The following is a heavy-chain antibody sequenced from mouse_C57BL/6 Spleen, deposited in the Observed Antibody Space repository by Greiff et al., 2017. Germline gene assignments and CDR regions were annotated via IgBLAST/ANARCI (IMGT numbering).Heavy chain of an antibody. CDR3: ARDDYGAWFAY. CDR1: GFTFSSYA. D-gene: IGHD2-4*01. CDR2: ISDGGSYT. J-gene: IGHJ3*01. V-gene: IGHV5-4*01. Sequence: EVKLAESGGGLVKPGGSLKLSCAASGFTFSSYAMSWVRQTPEKRLEWVATISDGGSYTYYPDNVKGRFTISRDNAKNNLYLQMSHLKSEDTAMYYCARDDYGAWFAYWGQGTLVTVSA.